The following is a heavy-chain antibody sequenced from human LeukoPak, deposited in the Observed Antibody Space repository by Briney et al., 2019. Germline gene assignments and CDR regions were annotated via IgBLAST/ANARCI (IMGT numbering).Heavy chain of an antibody. J-gene: IGHJ4*02. V-gene: IGHV4-61*02. D-gene: IGHD3-22*01. CDR2: IYTSGST. CDR3: AKNQYSSSYSSVHY. CDR1: GGSISSGSYY. Sequence: PSQTLSLTCTVSGGSISSGSYYWSWIRQPAGKGLEWIGRIYTSGSTNYNPSLKSRVTISVDTSKNQFSLKLSSVTAADTAVYYCAKNQYSSSYSSVHYWGQGTLVTVSS.